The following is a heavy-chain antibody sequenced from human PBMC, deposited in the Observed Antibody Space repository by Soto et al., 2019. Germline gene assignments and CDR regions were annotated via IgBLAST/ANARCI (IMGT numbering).Heavy chain of an antibody. D-gene: IGHD2-2*01. CDR2: ISTYNGNT. V-gene: IGHV1-18*01. J-gene: IGHJ4*02. Sequence: ASVKVSCKTSGYTFNTYYISWLRQAPGQGLEWIGWISTYNGNTNYVPKFQGRITMTTDTSTSTAYMELRSLRSDDTALYFCERDTSTYFDFWGQGTPVTVSS. CDR3: ERDTSTYFDF. CDR1: GYTFNTYY.